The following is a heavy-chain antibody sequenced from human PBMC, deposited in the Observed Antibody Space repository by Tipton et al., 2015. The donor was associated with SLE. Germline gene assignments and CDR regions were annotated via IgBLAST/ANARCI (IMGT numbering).Heavy chain of an antibody. D-gene: IGHD6-6*01. CDR3: ARDLSARIAARRGEGDY. V-gene: IGHV1-18*01. CDR2: ISAYNGNT. Sequence: QSGAEVKKPGSSVKVSCKASGYTFTSYGISWVRQAPGQGLEWMGWISAYNGNTNYAQKLQGRVTMTTDTSTSTAYMELRSLRSDDTAVYYCARDLSARIAARRGEGDYWGQGTLVTVSS. J-gene: IGHJ4*02. CDR1: GYTFTSYG.